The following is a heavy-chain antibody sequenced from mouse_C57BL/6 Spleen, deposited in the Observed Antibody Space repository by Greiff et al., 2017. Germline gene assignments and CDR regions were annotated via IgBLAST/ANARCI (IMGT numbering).Heavy chain of an antibody. V-gene: IGHV14-2*01. D-gene: IGHD1-1*01. Sequence: EVQLQQSGAELVKPGASVKLSCTASGFNIKDYYMPWVKQRTEQGLEWIVRIDPEDGETKYAPKFKGKATITADTSSNTAYLQLRSLTSEDTAVYYCARYYSGSSYFDYWGQGTSLTVSS. CDR1: GFNIKDYY. CDR2: IDPEDGET. J-gene: IGHJ2*02. CDR3: ARYYSGSSYFDY.